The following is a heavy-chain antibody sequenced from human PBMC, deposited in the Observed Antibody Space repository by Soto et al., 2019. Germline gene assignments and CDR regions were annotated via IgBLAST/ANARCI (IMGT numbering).Heavy chain of an antibody. Sequence: QVQLQQWGAGLLKPSGTLSLTCAVYGGSFSGYYWTWIRQPPGTGLEWIGEINHSGSTNYNPSLKSRVTISVDTSKNQFSLKLTSVTAADTAVYYCARDKITGLFDYWVQGTLVTVSS. CDR1: GGSFSGYY. V-gene: IGHV4-34*01. D-gene: IGHD2-8*02. CDR3: ARDKITGLFDY. J-gene: IGHJ4*02. CDR2: INHSGST.